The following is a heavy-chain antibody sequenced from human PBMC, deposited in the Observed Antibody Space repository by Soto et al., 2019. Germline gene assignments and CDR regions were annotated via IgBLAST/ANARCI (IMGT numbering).Heavy chain of an antibody. CDR1: GFTFDDYA. J-gene: IGHJ4*02. V-gene: IGHV3-9*01. CDR3: AKDPDFWSGGLDY. CDR2: ISWNSGSI. Sequence: AGGSLRLSCAASGFTFDDYAMHWVRQAPGKGLEWVSGISWNSGSIGYADSVKGRFTISRDNAKNSLYLQMNSLRAEDTALYYCAKDPDFWSGGLDYWGQGTLVTVSS. D-gene: IGHD3-3*01.